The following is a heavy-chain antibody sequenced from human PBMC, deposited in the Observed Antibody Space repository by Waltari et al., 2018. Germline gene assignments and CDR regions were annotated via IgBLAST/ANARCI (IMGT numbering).Heavy chain of an antibody. D-gene: IGHD5-12*01. CDR1: GYTFTGYY. J-gene: IGHJ3*02. V-gene: IGHV1-2*06. CDR3: ARVPTYSGYDYDAFDI. CDR2: INPNSGGT. Sequence: QVQLVQSGAEVKKPGASVKVSCKASGYTFTGYYMHWVRQAPGQGLEWMGRINPNSGGTNYAQKFQGRVTMTRDTSISTAYMELSRLRSDDTAVYYCARVPTYSGYDYDAFDIWGQGTMVTVSS.